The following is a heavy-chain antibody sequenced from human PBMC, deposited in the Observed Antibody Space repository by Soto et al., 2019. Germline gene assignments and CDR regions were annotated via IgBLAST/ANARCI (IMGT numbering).Heavy chain of an antibody. Sequence: ASVTVSCKASGFTFTSSAVQWVRQARGQRLEWIGWIVVGSGNTNYAQKFQERVTITRDMSTSTAYMELSSLRSEDAAVYYCAAPDYSDSSGYYQNWCDPWGQGTLVTVSS. CDR1: GFTFTSSA. CDR2: IVVGSGNT. V-gene: IGHV1-58*01. D-gene: IGHD3-22*01. CDR3: AAPDYSDSSGYYQNWCDP. J-gene: IGHJ5*02.